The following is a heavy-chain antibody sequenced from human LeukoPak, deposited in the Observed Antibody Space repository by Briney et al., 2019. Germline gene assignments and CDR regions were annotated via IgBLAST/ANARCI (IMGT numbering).Heavy chain of an antibody. CDR2: IIPIFGTA. V-gene: IGHV1-69*13. J-gene: IGHJ6*02. D-gene: IGHD2-8*01. CDR3: ARDTGYCTNGVCCQNYGMDV. CDR1: GGTFSSYA. Sequence: SVKVSCKASGGTFSSYAISWVRQAPGKGIEWMGGIIPIFGTANYAQKFQGRVTITADESTSTAYMELSSLRSEDTAVYYCARDTGYCTNGVCCQNYGMDVWGQGTTVTVSS.